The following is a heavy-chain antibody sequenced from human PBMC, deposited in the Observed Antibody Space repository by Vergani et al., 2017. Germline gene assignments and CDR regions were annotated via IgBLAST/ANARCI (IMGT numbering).Heavy chain of an antibody. CDR3: ASHRDILTGQGAFDI. CDR2: INPSGGST. J-gene: IGHJ3*02. Sequence: QVQLVQSGAEVKKPGASVKVSCKASGYTFTSYYMHWVRQAPGQGLEWMGIINPSGGSTSYAQKFQGRVTMTRDTSTSTVYMELSSLRSDDTAVYYCASHRDILTGQGAFDIWGQGTMVTVSS. V-gene: IGHV1-46*01. D-gene: IGHD3-9*01. CDR1: GYTFTSYY.